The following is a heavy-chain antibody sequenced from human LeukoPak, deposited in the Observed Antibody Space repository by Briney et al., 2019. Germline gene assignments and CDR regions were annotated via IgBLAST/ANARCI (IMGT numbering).Heavy chain of an antibody. CDR3: ARIDAFDI. V-gene: IGHV3-21*06. Sequence: PRGSLRLSCAASGFTFSNYNMNWVRQAPGKGLEWVSYISSRGSYTYYADSVKGRFTISRDNAKNSLYLQMNSLRAEDTAVYYCARIDAFDIWGQGTMVTVSS. J-gene: IGHJ3*02. CDR2: ISSRGSYT. CDR1: GFTFSNYN.